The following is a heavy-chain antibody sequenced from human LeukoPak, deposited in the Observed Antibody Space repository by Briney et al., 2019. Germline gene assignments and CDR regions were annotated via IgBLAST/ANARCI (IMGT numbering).Heavy chain of an antibody. CDR3: ARAAIAVAGTWDGYYFDY. J-gene: IGHJ4*02. CDR1: GYTFTGYY. Sequence: ASVKVSCKASGYTFTGYYMHWVRQAPGQGLEWMGWINPNSGGTNYAQKFQGRVTMTRDTSISTAYMELSRLRSDDTAGYYCARAAIAVAGTWDGYYFDYWGQGTLVTVSS. CDR2: INPNSGGT. D-gene: IGHD6-19*01. V-gene: IGHV1-2*02.